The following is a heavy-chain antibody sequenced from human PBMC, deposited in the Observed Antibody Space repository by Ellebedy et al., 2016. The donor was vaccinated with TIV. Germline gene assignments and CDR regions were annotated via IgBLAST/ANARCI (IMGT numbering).Heavy chain of an antibody. V-gene: IGHV1-8*01. J-gene: IGHJ4*02. CDR3: AKGPVGAAN. Sequence: AASVKVSCKASGYTFSIYDINWVRQDTGQGLEWMGWVNPSTGKSDYAQKYQGRVTMTANTSISTAYMELSSLTSDDTAVYYCAKGPVGAANWGQGTLVTVSS. CDR2: VNPSTGKS. D-gene: IGHD1-26*01. CDR1: GYTFSIYD.